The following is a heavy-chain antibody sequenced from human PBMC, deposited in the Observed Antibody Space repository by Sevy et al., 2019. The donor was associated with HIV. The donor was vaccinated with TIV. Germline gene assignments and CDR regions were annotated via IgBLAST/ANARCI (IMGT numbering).Heavy chain of an antibody. Sequence: GGSLRLSCAASGFTFSDAWMSWVRQAPGKGLEWVGRIKSKTDSATRDFAAPVKGRFSISRDDSKNMVYLQMSSRKTEDTADYYCTAGTGRSDFDYWGQGSLVTVSS. CDR1: GFTFSDAW. J-gene: IGHJ4*02. D-gene: IGHD2-15*01. CDR3: TAGTGRSDFDY. CDR2: IKSKTDSATR. V-gene: IGHV3-15*01.